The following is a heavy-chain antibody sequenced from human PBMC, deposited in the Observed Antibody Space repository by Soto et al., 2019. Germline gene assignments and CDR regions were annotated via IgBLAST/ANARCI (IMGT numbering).Heavy chain of an antibody. V-gene: IGHV4-34*01. CDR3: ARAPRITGTTGWFDP. D-gene: IGHD1-7*01. J-gene: IGHJ5*02. CDR2: INHSGST. CDR1: GGSFSGYY. Sequence: QVQLQQWGAGLLKPSETLSLTCAVYGGSFSGYYWSWIRQPPGKGMEWIGEINHSGSTNYNPSLKSRVTISVDTSKNQFSLKLRSVTAADTAVYYCARAPRITGTTGWFDPWGQGTLVTVSS.